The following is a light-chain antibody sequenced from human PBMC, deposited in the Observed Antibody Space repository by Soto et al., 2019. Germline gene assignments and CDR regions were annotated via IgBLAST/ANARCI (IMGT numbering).Light chain of an antibody. CDR2: DAS. CDR1: QSVSSN. V-gene: IGKV3-15*01. CDR3: QQYNNWPLWT. Sequence: EIVMTQSPATLSVSPGERATLSCRGSQSVSSNLAWYQQKPGQAPRLLIYDASTRATGIPARFSGSGSGTEFTLTISSLQSEDFAVYYCQQYNNWPLWTFGQGTKLEIK. J-gene: IGKJ2*02.